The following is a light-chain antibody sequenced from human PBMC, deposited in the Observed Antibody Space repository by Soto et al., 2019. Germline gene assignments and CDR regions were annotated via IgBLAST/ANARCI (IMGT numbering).Light chain of an antibody. Sequence: EIVLTQSPGTLSLCPGERATLSCGASQSVSNNYLAWYQQKSGQAPRLLIYGASNRVTGIPDRFSGSGSGTDFTLTISRLEPEDFAVYYCQQYGSSPWTFGQGTKVDIK. J-gene: IGKJ1*01. CDR1: QSVSNNY. V-gene: IGKV3-20*01. CDR3: QQYGSSPWT. CDR2: GAS.